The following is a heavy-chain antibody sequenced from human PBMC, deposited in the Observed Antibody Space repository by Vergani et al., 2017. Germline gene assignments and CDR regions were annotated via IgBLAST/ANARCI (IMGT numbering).Heavy chain of an antibody. CDR3: ARGDCTNGVCYTGYYYYYMDV. J-gene: IGHJ6*03. Sequence: QVQLVQSGAEVKKPGSSVKVSCKASGGTFSSYAISWVRQAPGQGLEWMGGIIPIFCTANYAQKFQGRVTITADESTSTAYMDLSSLGSEDTAGYYCARGDCTNGVCYTGYYYYYMDVWGKGP. V-gene: IGHV1-69*01. CDR1: GGTFSSYA. D-gene: IGHD2-8*01. CDR2: IIPIFCTA.